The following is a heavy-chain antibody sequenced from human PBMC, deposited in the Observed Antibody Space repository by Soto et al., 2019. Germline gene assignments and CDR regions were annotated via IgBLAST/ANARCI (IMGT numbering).Heavy chain of an antibody. CDR1: GFTFSDYY. CDR2: ISSSGSVM. D-gene: IGHD1-1*01. V-gene: IGHV3-11*01. CDR3: ARADWQRRDWNDPFDY. Sequence: QGPLVESGGGLVKPGGSLRLSCEASGFTFSDYYMTWIRQAPGKGLEWVSYISSSGSVMYYADSVKGRCTISRDNARNSLYLHIRSLRAEDTAVYYCARADWQRRDWNDPFDYWGQGTLVTVSS. J-gene: IGHJ4*02.